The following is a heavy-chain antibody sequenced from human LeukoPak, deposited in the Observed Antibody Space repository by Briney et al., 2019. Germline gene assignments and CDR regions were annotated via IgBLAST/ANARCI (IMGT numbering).Heavy chain of an antibody. J-gene: IGHJ4*02. CDR3: ARLHNGSARPY. D-gene: IGHD3-10*01. CDR2: MYYTGNT. V-gene: IGHV4-34*11. Sequence: PSETLSLTCAVYGGSFSGYYWSWIRQLPGEGLEWIGYMYYTGNTYNNPSLKSRITISRDTTRNQFSLQLTSVTAADTAVYYCARLHNGSARPYWGQGTLVAVSS. CDR1: GGSFSGYY.